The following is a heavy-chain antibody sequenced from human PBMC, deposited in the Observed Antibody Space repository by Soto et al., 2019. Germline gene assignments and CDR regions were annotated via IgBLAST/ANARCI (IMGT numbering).Heavy chain of an antibody. J-gene: IGHJ4*02. CDR3: AREWLRPYY. Sequence: QLQLQESGPGLVKPSETLSLTCSVSGGSITSNNYYWGWIRQPPGKGPEWIGSIYYSGSTYYNPSLTIRVTISVDASQNQFSLKLSSVTAADTAVYYCAREWLRPYYWGQGTLVTVSS. CDR2: IYYSGST. CDR1: GGSITSNNYY. D-gene: IGHD5-12*01. V-gene: IGHV4-39*02.